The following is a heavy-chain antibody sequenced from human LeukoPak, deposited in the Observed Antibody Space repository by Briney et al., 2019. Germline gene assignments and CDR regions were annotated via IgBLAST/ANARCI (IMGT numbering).Heavy chain of an antibody. CDR3: AKLTSSNWFDP. Sequence: ASVKVSCKASGYTFTSYGISWVRQAPGQGLEWMGWISAYNGNTNYAQKLQGRVTVTTDTSTSTAYMELRSLRSDDTAVYYCAKLTSSNWFDPWGQGTLVTVSS. CDR2: ISAYNGNT. CDR1: GYTFTSYG. D-gene: IGHD3-16*01. V-gene: IGHV1-18*01. J-gene: IGHJ5*02.